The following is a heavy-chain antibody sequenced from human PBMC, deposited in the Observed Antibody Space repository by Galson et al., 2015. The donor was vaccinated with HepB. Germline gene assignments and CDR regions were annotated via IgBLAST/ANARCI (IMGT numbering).Heavy chain of an antibody. Sequence: SLRLSCAASGFTFSRYWMHWVRQAPGKGLVWVSRINGDGSSTRYADSVKGRFTISRDNAKNTLYLQMNSLRAEDTAVYYCARQTYYSDSSGSFDYWGQGTLVTASS. V-gene: IGHV3-74*01. CDR2: INGDGSST. J-gene: IGHJ4*02. CDR1: GFTFSRYW. CDR3: ARQTYYSDSSGSFDY. D-gene: IGHD3-22*01.